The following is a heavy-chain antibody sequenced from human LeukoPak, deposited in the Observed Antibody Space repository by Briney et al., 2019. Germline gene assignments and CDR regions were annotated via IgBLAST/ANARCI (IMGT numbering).Heavy chain of an antibody. J-gene: IGHJ6*02. CDR2: ISGSGGST. Sequence: GGSLRLSCAASGFTFSSYAMSWVRQAPGKGLEWVSAISGSGGSTYYADSVKGRFTISRDNSKNTLYLQMNSLRAEDTAVYYCASSKVTTTSYGMDVWGQGTTVTVSS. CDR1: GFTFSSYA. D-gene: IGHD4-17*01. V-gene: IGHV3-23*01. CDR3: ASSKVTTTSYGMDV.